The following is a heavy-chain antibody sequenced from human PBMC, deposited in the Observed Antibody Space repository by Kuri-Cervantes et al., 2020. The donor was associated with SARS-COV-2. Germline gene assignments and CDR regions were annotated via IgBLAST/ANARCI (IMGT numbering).Heavy chain of an antibody. CDR1: GGSISSYY. CDR3: AGHKGQWPENWFDP. D-gene: IGHD6-19*01. V-gene: IGHV4-59*01. J-gene: IGHJ5*02. Sequence: SETLSFTCTVSGGSISSYYWSWIRQPPGKGLEWIGYIYYSGSTNYNASLKSLVTISVDTSKNQLSLTLSSVTAAETAVYYCAGHKGQWPENWFDPWGQGTLVTVSS. CDR2: IYYSGST.